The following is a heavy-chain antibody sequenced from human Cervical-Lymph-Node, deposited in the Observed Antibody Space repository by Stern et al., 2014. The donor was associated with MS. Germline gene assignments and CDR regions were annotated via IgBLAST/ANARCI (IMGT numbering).Heavy chain of an antibody. D-gene: IGHD6-19*01. CDR1: GFTFSLYA. CDR3: AKEGIAVASFDY. CDR2: ISGTDSST. Sequence: EVHLVESGGDLAQPGGSLRLSCAVSGFTFSLYAMSWVRQAPGKGLEWVSAISGTDSSTYYAETVKGRSTISRDNSKYTLYLQMNNLRAEDTAVYYCAKEGIAVASFDYWGQGTLVTVSS. V-gene: IGHV3-23*04. J-gene: IGHJ4*02.